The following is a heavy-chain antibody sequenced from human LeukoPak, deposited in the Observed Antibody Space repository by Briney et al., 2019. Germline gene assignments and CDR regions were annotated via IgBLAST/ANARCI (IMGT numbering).Heavy chain of an antibody. CDR1: GASISSSNYY. CDR3: ARNLASDDDYCYYYIDV. Sequence: SETLSLTCTVSGASISSSNYYWGWIRQPAGKGLEWIGSIFYSGNTYYTPSLKSRVAISVDTSKNQFSLMLHSVTAADTAVYYCARNLASDDDYCYYYIDVWVKGTTVTVSS. D-gene: IGHD1-14*01. CDR2: IFYSGNT. V-gene: IGHV4-39*01. J-gene: IGHJ6*03.